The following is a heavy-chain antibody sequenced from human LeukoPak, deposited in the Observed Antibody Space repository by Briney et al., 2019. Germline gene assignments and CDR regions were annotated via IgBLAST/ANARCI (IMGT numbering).Heavy chain of an antibody. J-gene: IGHJ4*02. CDR3: AKAPSQYCSGGSCYPFDY. CDR2: ISGGAGST. Sequence: GGSLRLSCAASVFTFSSYAMSWVRQAPGKGLEWGSAISGGAGSTYYADSVKGRSTISRDNSKNTLYLQMNSLRAEHTAVYYCAKAPSQYCSGGSCYPFDYWGQGTLVPVSS. V-gene: IGHV3-23*01. CDR1: VFTFSSYA. D-gene: IGHD2-15*01.